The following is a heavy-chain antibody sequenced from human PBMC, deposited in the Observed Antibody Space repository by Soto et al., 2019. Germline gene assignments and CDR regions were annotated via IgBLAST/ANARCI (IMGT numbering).Heavy chain of an antibody. CDR3: ARDEGKGTQA. Sequence: SETLSLTCTVAGGSISSYYSSWIRQPPGKGLEWIGYIYSSGSTNYNPSLKSRVTISVDTSKTQFSLKLSSVTAADTAVYYCARDEGKGTQAWGQGTLVTVSS. D-gene: IGHD1-1*01. CDR1: GGSISSYY. V-gene: IGHV4-59*01. CDR2: IYSSGST. J-gene: IGHJ5*02.